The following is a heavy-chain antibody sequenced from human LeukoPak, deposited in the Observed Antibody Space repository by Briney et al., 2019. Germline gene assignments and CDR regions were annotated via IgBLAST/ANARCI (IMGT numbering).Heavy chain of an antibody. V-gene: IGHV1-69*05. Sequence: SVKVSCKASGGTFSSYAISWVRQAPGQGLEWMGGIIPIFGTANYAQKFQGRVTITTDESTSTAYMELSSLRSEDTAVYYCARDVGRCSGGSCYYFDYWGQGTLVTVSS. CDR3: ARDVGRCSGGSCYYFDY. J-gene: IGHJ4*02. D-gene: IGHD2-15*01. CDR2: IIPIFGTA. CDR1: GGTFSSYA.